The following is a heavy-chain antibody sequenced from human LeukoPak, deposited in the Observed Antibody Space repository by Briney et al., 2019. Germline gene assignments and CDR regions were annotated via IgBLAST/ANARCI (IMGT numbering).Heavy chain of an antibody. D-gene: IGHD2-2*02. Sequence: SLRLSCAASGFTFSSYAMSWVRQAPGKGLEWVSAISGSGGSTYYADSVKGRFTISRDNSKNTLYLQMNSLRAEDTAVYYCARAPGGQAGYCSSTSCYTNYYYGMDVWGQGTTVTVSS. CDR1: GFTFSSYA. CDR3: ARAPGGQAGYCSSTSCYTNYYYGMDV. V-gene: IGHV3-23*01. CDR2: ISGSGGST. J-gene: IGHJ6*02.